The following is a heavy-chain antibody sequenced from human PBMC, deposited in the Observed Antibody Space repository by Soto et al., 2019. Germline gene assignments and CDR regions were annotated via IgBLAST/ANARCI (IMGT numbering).Heavy chain of an antibody. D-gene: IGHD2-15*01. Sequence: EVQLVESGGGLVQPGGSLRLSCAASGFTVSSNYMSWVRQAPGKGLEWVSVIYSGGSTYYADSVKGSFTISRDNSKNTLYLTMNSLRAEDAGVYYCAIMRGDRGSCFSDVGVCYFDYWGQGTLVTVSS. CDR1: GFTVSSNY. CDR3: AIMRGDRGSCFSDVGVCYFDY. V-gene: IGHV3-66*01. CDR2: IYSGGST. J-gene: IGHJ4*02.